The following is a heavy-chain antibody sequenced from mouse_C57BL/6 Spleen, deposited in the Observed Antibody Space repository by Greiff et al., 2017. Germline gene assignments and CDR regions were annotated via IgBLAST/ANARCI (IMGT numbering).Heavy chain of an antibody. CDR3: ARIYDYDGDYYAMDY. CDR2: IYPGDGDT. J-gene: IGHJ4*01. CDR1: GYAFSSSW. Sequence: QVQLKESGPELVKPGASVKISCKASGYAFSSSWMNWVKQRPGKGLEWIGRIYPGDGDTNYNGKFKGKATLTADKSSSTAYMQLSSLTSEDSAVYFCARIYDYDGDYYAMDYWGQGTSVTVSS. D-gene: IGHD2-4*01. V-gene: IGHV1-82*01.